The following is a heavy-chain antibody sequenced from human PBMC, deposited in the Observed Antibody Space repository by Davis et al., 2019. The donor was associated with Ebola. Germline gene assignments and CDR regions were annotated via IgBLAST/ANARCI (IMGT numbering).Heavy chain of an antibody. J-gene: IGHJ4*02. Sequence: PGGSLRLSCAASGFTFSTYWMHWVRQAPGKGLVWVSRIYSDGSITSYADSVKGRFTISRDNSKNTVYLQMTSLRAEDTAVYYCAKHSIHLRYYFDSWGQGTLVTVSS. D-gene: IGHD5-18*01. V-gene: IGHV3-74*01. CDR3: AKHSIHLRYYFDS. CDR1: GFTFSTYW. CDR2: IYSDGSIT.